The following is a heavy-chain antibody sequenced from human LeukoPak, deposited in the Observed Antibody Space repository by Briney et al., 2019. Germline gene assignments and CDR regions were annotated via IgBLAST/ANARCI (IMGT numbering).Heavy chain of an antibody. Sequence: ASVKVSCKASGYTFTSYGISWVRQAPGQGLEWMGWISAYNGNTNYAQKLQGRVTMTADTSTSTAYMELRSLRSDDTAVYYCARDLSVAVAGPIDYWGQGTLVTVSS. CDR1: GYTFTSYG. D-gene: IGHD6-19*01. CDR3: ARDLSVAVAGPIDY. V-gene: IGHV1-18*01. J-gene: IGHJ4*02. CDR2: ISAYNGNT.